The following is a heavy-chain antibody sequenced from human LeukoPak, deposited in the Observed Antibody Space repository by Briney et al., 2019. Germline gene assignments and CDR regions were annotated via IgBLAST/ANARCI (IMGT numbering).Heavy chain of an antibody. CDR3: VRDRAVSPFPPDAFDM. J-gene: IGHJ3*02. CDR2: INSDGRST. V-gene: IGHV3-74*01. CDR1: GXTFSNYW. Sequence: GGSLRLSCAASGXTFSNYWMHWVRQAPGKGLVWVSRINSDGRSTKYADSVKGRFAISRDNAKNTLYLQMNSLRAEDTAVYYCVRDRAVSPFPPDAFDMWGQGTMVTVAS. D-gene: IGHD4-17*01.